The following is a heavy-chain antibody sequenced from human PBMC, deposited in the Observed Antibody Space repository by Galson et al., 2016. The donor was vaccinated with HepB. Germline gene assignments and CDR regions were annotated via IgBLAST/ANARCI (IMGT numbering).Heavy chain of an antibody. CDR2: VYPGDSDT. J-gene: IGHJ4*02. Sequence: QSGAEVKKPGESLKISCRGSGSNFTSDWIGWVRQMPGKGLEWMGIVYPGDSDTRYSPSFQGQVTISADKSINTAYLQWSSLRASDTAMYYCARHIIEYSDFGPTLYFDYWGQGTLVTVSS. D-gene: IGHD4-11*01. CDR1: GSNFTSDW. CDR3: ARHIIEYSDFGPTLYFDY. V-gene: IGHV5-51*01.